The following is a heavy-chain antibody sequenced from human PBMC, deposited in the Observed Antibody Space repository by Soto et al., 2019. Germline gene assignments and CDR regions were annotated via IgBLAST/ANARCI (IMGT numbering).Heavy chain of an antibody. J-gene: IGHJ3*02. CDR1: GFTFSSYA. Sequence: GGSLRLSCAASGFTFSSYAMSWVRQAPGKGLEWVSAISGSGGSTYYADSVKGRFTISRDNSKNKLYLQMNSLRAEDTAVYYCSKDPPSPSTWNDDAFDIWGQGTMVTVSS. V-gene: IGHV3-23*01. CDR3: SKDPPSPSTWNDDAFDI. D-gene: IGHD1-1*01. CDR2: ISGSGGST.